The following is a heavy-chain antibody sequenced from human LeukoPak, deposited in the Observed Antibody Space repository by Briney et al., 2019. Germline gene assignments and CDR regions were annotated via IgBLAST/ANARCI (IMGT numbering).Heavy chain of an antibody. D-gene: IGHD3-10*01. CDR3: ARAPRRFGVSWFDP. J-gene: IGHJ5*02. CDR1: GGSISSYY. Sequence: SETLSLTCTVSGGSISSYYWSWIRQPPGKGLEWIGYIYYSGSTNYNPSLKSRVTISVDTSKNQFSLKLSSVTAADTDVYYCARAPRRFGVSWFDPWGQGTLVTVSS. CDR2: IYYSGST. V-gene: IGHV4-59*01.